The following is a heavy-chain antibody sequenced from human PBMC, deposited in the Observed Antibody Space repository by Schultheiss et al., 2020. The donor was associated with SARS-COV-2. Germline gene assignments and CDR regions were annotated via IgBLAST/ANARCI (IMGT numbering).Heavy chain of an antibody. J-gene: IGHJ6*02. Sequence: GGSLRLSCAASGFTFDDYAMHWVRQAPGKGLEWVSAISGSGGSTYYADSVKGRFTISRDNAKNSLYLQMNSLRAEDTAVYYCASSQDVHGDYVPMDVWGQGTTVTVSS. CDR2: ISGSGGST. CDR1: GFTFDDYA. D-gene: IGHD4-17*01. CDR3: ASSQDVHGDYVPMDV. V-gene: IGHV3-23*01.